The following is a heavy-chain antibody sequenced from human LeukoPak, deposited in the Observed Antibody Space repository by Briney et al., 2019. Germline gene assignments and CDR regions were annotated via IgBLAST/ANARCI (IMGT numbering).Heavy chain of an antibody. CDR1: GYTFTGYY. D-gene: IGHD4-17*01. CDR3: ARADYGDYGDY. J-gene: IGHJ4*02. V-gene: IGHV1-2*02. CDR2: INPNSGGT. Sequence: ASVKFSCKASGYTFTGYYMPWVRQAPGQGLEWMGWINPNSGGTNYAQKFQGRVTMTRDTSISTAYMELSRLRSDDTAVYYCARADYGDYGDYWGQGTLVTVSS.